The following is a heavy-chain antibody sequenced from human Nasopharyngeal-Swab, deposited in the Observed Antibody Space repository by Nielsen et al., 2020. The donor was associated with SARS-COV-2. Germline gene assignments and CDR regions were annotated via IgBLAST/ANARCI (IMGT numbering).Heavy chain of an antibody. CDR1: GFTFSSYG. Sequence: GESLKISCAASGFTFSSYGMHWVRQAPGKGLEWVAVIWYDGSNKYYADSVKGRFTISRDNSKNTLYLQMNSLRAEDTAVYYCARDLVRGYHGRYFDLWGRGTLVTVSS. CDR2: IWYDGSNK. V-gene: IGHV3-33*01. D-gene: IGHD3-10*01. CDR3: ARDLVRGYHGRYFDL. J-gene: IGHJ2*01.